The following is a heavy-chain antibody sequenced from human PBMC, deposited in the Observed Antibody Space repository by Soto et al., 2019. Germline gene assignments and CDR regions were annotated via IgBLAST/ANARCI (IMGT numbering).Heavy chain of an antibody. J-gene: IGHJ4*02. CDR3: ARVPYYYGSGSYFFDS. V-gene: IGHV4-61*01. D-gene: IGHD3-10*01. CDR1: GGSVNSGSYY. Sequence: SETLSLTCTVSGGSVNSGSYYWSWIRQPPGKGLGWIGYIHYTGSTNYNPSLKSRVTVSIDTSKNQFSLNLTSLTAADTAVYYCARVPYYYGSGSYFFDSWGQGTLVTVSS. CDR2: IHYTGST.